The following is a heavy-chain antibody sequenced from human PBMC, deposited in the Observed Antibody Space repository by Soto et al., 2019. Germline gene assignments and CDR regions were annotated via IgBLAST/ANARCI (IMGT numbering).Heavy chain of an antibody. V-gene: IGHV4-59*01. CDR3: ARVLYYYGSGSYLTDY. D-gene: IGHD3-10*01. Sequence: TLSLNCSFSGYSMTSMYHWAWIRQPPGKGLEWIGYIYYSGSTNYNPSLKSRVTISVDTSKNQFSLKLSSVTAADTAVYYCARVLYYYGSGSYLTDYWGQGTLVNVSA. J-gene: IGHJ4*02. CDR1: GYSMTSMYH. CDR2: IYYSGST.